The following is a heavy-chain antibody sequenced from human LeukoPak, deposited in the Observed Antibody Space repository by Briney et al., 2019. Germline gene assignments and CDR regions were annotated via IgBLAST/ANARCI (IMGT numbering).Heavy chain of an antibody. CDR3: ARQYEGGVYYDFWSGYSDAFDI. CDR2: IYPGDSDT. J-gene: IGHJ3*02. D-gene: IGHD3-3*01. Sequence: GESLKISCKGSGYSFTSYWISWVRQMPGKGLEWMGIIYPGDSDTRYSPSFQGQVTISADKSISTAYLQWSSLKASDTAMYYCARQYEGGVYYDFWSGYSDAFDIWGQGTMVTVSS. CDR1: GYSFTSYW. V-gene: IGHV5-51*01.